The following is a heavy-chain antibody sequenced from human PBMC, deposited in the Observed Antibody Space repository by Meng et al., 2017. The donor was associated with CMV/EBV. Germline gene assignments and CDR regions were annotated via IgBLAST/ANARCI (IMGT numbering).Heavy chain of an antibody. CDR2: IYYSGST. D-gene: IGHD2-2*01. V-gene: IGHV4-30-4*08. Sequence: HVRLKESGPGLVKPTQTLSLTCTFSGGSISSGDYYWSWIRQPPGKGLEWIGYIYYSGSTYYNPSLKSRVTISVDTSKNQFSLKLSSVTAADTAVYYCARVGRTSCYDYWGQGTLVTVSS. CDR3: ARVGRTSCYDY. CDR1: GGSISSGDYY. J-gene: IGHJ4*02.